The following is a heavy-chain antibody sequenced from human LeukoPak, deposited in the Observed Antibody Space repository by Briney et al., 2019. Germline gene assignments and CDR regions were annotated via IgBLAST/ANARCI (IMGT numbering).Heavy chain of an antibody. Sequence: PGGSLRLSCAASGFTFSDAWMSWVRQAPGKGLEWVARIKSKVHGGTTDYAAPVNGRFTISRDNAKNSLYLQMNSLRAEDTAVYYCARTRELPRTRGMQNFDYWGQGTLVTVSS. CDR2: IKSKVHGGTT. V-gene: IGHV3-15*01. J-gene: IGHJ4*02. D-gene: IGHD1-26*01. CDR3: ARTRELPRTRGMQNFDY. CDR1: GFTFSDAW.